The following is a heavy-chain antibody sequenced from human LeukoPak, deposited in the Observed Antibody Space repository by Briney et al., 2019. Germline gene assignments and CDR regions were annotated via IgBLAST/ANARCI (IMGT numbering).Heavy chain of an antibody. CDR3: ARGARFATNGWYETSPPDY. Sequence: PGGSLRLSCAASGFTFSHYYMSWVRQAPGKGLEWVAVIWYDGSNKNYADSVKGRFTISRDNSKNTLYLQMNSLRAGDTAVYYCARGARFATNGWYETSPPDYWGQGTLVTVSS. CDR1: GFTFSHYY. D-gene: IGHD6-19*01. V-gene: IGHV3-33*08. CDR2: IWYDGSNK. J-gene: IGHJ4*02.